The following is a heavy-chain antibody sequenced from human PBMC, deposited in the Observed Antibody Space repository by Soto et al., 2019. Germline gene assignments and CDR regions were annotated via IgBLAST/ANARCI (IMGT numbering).Heavy chain of an antibody. CDR2: IYWDDDK. CDR1: GFSLSTTRVG. D-gene: IGHD6-19*01. Sequence: QFTLKESGPTLVKPTQTLTLTCTFSGFSLSTTRVGVGWIRQPPGKALEWLALIYWDDDKRYSPFLKSRLTITKDTSKNQVVLTMTNMDPKDTATYFCAHTLVAGLGYYFDYWGQGTLVTVSS. V-gene: IGHV2-5*02. CDR3: AHTLVAGLGYYFDY. J-gene: IGHJ4*02.